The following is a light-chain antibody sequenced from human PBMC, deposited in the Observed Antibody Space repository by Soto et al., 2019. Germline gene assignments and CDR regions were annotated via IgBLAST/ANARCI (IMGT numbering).Light chain of an antibody. CDR2: GAS. CDR1: QTITSN. V-gene: IGKV3-15*01. CDR3: QHYNNWIAS. Sequence: VMTQSPATLSVSPGNTVTLPCRANQTITSNLAWYQQKPGQAPRLLIYGASTRATGIPVRFSGSGSGTEFTLTISSLQSEDFAVYYSQHYNNWIASFGGGTKVDIK. J-gene: IGKJ4*01.